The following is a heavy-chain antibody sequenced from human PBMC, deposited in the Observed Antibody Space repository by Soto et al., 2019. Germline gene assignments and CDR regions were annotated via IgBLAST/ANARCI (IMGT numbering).Heavy chain of an antibody. J-gene: IGHJ4*02. D-gene: IGHD2-2*01. CDR2: IYYSGST. Sequence: QVQRQESGPGLVKPSETLSLTCTVSGGSISSYYWSWIRQPPGKGLEWIGYIYYSGSTNYNPSLKSRVTISVDTSKNQFSLKLSSVTAADTAVYYCARHVPCSSTSCYGGFDYWGQGTLVTVSS. CDR1: GGSISSYY. CDR3: ARHVPCSSTSCYGGFDY. V-gene: IGHV4-59*08.